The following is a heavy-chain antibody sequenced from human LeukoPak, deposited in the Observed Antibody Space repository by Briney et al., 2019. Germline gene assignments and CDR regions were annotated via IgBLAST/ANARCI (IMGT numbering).Heavy chain of an antibody. CDR2: ISSSSSYI. V-gene: IGHV3-21*01. J-gene: IGHJ4*02. CDR3: ARKGVVGDPTSYYFDY. Sequence: GGSLRLSCAASGFTFSSYSMNWVRQAPGKGLEWVSSISSSSSYIYYADSVKGRFTISRDNAKNSLYLQMNSLRAEDTAVYYCARKGVVGDPTSYYFDYWGQGTLVTVSS. CDR1: GFTFSSYS. D-gene: IGHD1-26*01.